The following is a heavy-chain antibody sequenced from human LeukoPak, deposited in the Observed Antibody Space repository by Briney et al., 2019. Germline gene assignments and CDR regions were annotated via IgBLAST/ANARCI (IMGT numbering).Heavy chain of an antibody. CDR3: ARSRGSGYYDSSGYSDY. Sequence: GGSLRLSCAASGFTVSSNYMSWDRQAPGKGLEWVSVIYSGGSTYYADSVKGRFTISRDNSKNTLYLQMNSLRAEDTAVYYCARSRGSGYYDSSGYSDYWGQGTLVTVSS. J-gene: IGHJ4*02. V-gene: IGHV3-53*01. CDR1: GFTVSSNY. CDR2: IYSGGST. D-gene: IGHD3-22*01.